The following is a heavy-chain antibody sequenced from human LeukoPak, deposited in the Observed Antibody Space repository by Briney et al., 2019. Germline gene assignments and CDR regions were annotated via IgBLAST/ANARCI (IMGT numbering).Heavy chain of an antibody. D-gene: IGHD3-3*01. CDR3: ATGFGVAPLRWFDP. Sequence: GASVKVSCKVSGYTLTELSMHWVRQAPGKGLEWMGGFDPEDGETIYAQKFQGRVTMTEDTSTDTAYMELSSLRSEDTAVYYCATGFGVAPLRWFDPWGQGTLVTVSS. V-gene: IGHV1-24*01. J-gene: IGHJ5*02. CDR1: GYTLTELS. CDR2: FDPEDGET.